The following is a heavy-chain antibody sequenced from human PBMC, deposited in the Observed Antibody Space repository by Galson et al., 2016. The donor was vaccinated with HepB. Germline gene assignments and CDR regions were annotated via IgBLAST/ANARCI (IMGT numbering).Heavy chain of an antibody. CDR1: GYNFTNFW. CDR3: ARHTGEEHWLIKLES. V-gene: IGHV5-51*01. J-gene: IGHJ4*02. D-gene: IGHD1-14*01. CDR2: IYPGDSDT. Sequence: QSGAEVKKPGESLKISCKASGYNFTNFWIGWVRQTPEKGLEWMGFIYPGDSDTRYSPSFQDHVTISADTSISTAYLQWTRLRASDTAIYYCARHTGEEHWLIKLESWGQGTRVIVSA.